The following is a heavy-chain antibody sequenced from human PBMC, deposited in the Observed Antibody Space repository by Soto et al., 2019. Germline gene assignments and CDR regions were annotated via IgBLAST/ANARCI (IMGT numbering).Heavy chain of an antibody. D-gene: IGHD5-18*01. Sequence: GGSLRLSCAASGFTFSSYSMNWVRQAPGKGLEWVSYISSSSSTIYYADSVKGRFTISRDNAKNSLYLQMNSLRDEDTAVYYCSRDPYSYGHYENYYYGMDVWGQGTTVTVS. V-gene: IGHV3-48*02. CDR3: SRDPYSYGHYENYYYGMDV. CDR1: GFTFSSYS. CDR2: ISSSSSTI. J-gene: IGHJ6*02.